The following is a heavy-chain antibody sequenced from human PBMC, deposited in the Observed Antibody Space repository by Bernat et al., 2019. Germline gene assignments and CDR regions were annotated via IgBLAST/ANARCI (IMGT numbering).Heavy chain of an antibody. J-gene: IGHJ4*02. CDR2: INHSGST. Sequence: QVRLQQWGAGLLKPSETLSLTCAVYGGSFSGYYWSWIRQPPGKGLEWIGEINHSGSTNYNPSLKSRVTISVDTSKNQFSLKLSSVTAADTAVYYCARGTGGSSSWKGYFEYWGQGTLVTVST. CDR1: GGSFSGYY. CDR3: ARGTGGSSSWKGYFEY. V-gene: IGHV4-34*01. D-gene: IGHD6-13*01.